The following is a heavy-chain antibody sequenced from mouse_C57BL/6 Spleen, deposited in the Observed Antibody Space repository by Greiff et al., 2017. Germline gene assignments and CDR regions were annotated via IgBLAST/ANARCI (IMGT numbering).Heavy chain of an antibody. Sequence: GASVKISCKASGYAFSSSWMNWVKQRPGKGLEWIGRIYPGDGDTNYNGKFKGKATLTADKSSSTAYMQLSSLTSEDSAVYFCAREELRRRDFDYWGQGTTRTVSS. CDR3: AREELRRRDFDY. V-gene: IGHV1-82*01. J-gene: IGHJ2*01. CDR2: IYPGDGDT. CDR1: GYAFSSSW.